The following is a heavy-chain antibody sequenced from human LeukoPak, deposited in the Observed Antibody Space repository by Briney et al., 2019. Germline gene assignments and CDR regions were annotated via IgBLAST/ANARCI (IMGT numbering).Heavy chain of an antibody. J-gene: IGHJ4*02. Sequence: ASVKVSCKASGYTFTGYYMHWVRQAPGQGLEWMGWINPNSGGTNYAQKFQGRVTMTRDTSISTAYMELSRLRSDDTAVYYCARPPYDSSAHFDYWGQGTLVTVSS. CDR2: INPNSGGT. V-gene: IGHV1-2*02. CDR1: GYTFTGYY. D-gene: IGHD3-22*01. CDR3: ARPPYDSSAHFDY.